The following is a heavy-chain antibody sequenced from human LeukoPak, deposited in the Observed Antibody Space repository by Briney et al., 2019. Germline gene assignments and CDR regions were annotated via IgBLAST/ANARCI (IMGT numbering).Heavy chain of an antibody. Sequence: PSETLSLTCTVSGGSVSSGSYYWSWIRQPPGKGLEWIGYIYYGGSTNYNPSLKSRVTISVDTSKNQFSLKLSSVTAADTAVYYCARDPYYYDSSGYYPAAFDIWGQGTMVTVSS. CDR2: IYYGGST. CDR1: GGSVSSGSYY. D-gene: IGHD3-22*01. V-gene: IGHV4-61*01. CDR3: ARDPYYYDSSGYYPAAFDI. J-gene: IGHJ3*02.